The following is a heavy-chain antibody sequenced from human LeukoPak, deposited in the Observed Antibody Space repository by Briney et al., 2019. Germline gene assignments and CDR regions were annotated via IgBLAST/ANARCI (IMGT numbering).Heavy chain of an antibody. Sequence: PGGSLRLSCAASGFTFSNYWMGWVRRAPGKGLEWVANIREDGGEKNYVDSVKGRFTISRDNAKNSLYLQMNSLRAEDTAVYYCARDREGYYDILTGYYGVGAFDIWGQGTMVTVSS. CDR2: IREDGGEK. V-gene: IGHV3-7*04. CDR3: ARDREGYYDILTGYYGVGAFDI. D-gene: IGHD3-9*01. J-gene: IGHJ3*02. CDR1: GFTFSNYW.